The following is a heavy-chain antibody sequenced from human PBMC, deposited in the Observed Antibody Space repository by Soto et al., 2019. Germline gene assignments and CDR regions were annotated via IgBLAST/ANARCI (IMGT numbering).Heavy chain of an antibody. CDR1: GGSISSGGYY. D-gene: IGHD3-9*01. CDR2: IYNSGST. CDR3: ARDSPESDDILTGYYRRLSRRSADAFDI. V-gene: IGHV4-31*03. Sequence: SETLSLTCTVSGGSISSGGYYWSWIRQHPGKGLEWIGYIYNSGSTYYNPSLKSRVTISVDTSKNQFSLKLSSVTAADTAVYYCARDSPESDDILTGYYRRLSRRSADAFDIWGQGTMVTVS. J-gene: IGHJ3*02.